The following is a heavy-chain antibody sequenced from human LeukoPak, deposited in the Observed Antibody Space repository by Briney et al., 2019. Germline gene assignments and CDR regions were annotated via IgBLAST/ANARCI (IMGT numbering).Heavy chain of an antibody. CDR2: IRFDGSNK. CDR3: AKMVVWFGDLFDY. V-gene: IGHV3-30*02. J-gene: IGHJ4*02. D-gene: IGHD3-10*01. CDR1: GFTFSRYS. Sequence: GGSLRLSCAASGFTFSRYSMNWVRQAPGKGLEWVALIRFDGSNKYYADSVKGRFTISRDNSKNTLYLQMNSLRAEDTAVYYCAKMVVWFGDLFDYWGQGTLVTVSS.